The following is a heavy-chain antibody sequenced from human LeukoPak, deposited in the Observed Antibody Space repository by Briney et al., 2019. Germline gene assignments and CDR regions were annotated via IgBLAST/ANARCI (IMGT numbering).Heavy chain of an antibody. V-gene: IGHV3-7*01. Sequence: GGSLRLSCAASGFTFSSYWMSWVRQAPGKGLEWVANIKQDGSEKYYVDSVKGRFTISRDNTKNSLYLQMNSLRAEDTAVYYCARRGVDIVVVPAGTYYYYYMDVWGKGTTVTVSS. J-gene: IGHJ6*03. CDR3: ARRGVDIVVVPAGTYYYYYMDV. D-gene: IGHD2-2*01. CDR2: IKQDGSEK. CDR1: GFTFSSYW.